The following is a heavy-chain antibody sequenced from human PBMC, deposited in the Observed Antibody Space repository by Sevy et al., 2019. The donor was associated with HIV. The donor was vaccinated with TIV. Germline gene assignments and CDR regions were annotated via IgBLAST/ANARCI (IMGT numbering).Heavy chain of an antibody. J-gene: IGHJ4*02. V-gene: IGHV3-72*01. CDR3: XXXAGXXAAXRVFXX. D-gene: IGHD6-25*01. CDR1: GXXXXXHX. Sequence: GGSLRLSCXASGXXXXXHXMXXVRXXPGKGLEWVGRTRNKADGYPXEYAASVKGRFTISRDESKNSLYVQMNSLKAEDTAVYYXXXXAGXXAAXRVFXXXGQGTLVTVSS. CDR2: TRNKADGYPX.